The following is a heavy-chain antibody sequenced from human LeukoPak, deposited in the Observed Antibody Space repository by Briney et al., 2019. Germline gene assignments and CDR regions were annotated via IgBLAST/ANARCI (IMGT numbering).Heavy chain of an antibody. V-gene: IGHV3-11*01. Sequence: PGGSLRLSCAASGFTFSDYYMSWIRQAPGKGLEWVSYISSSGSTIYYADSVKGRFTISRDNAKNSLYLQMNSLRAEDTAVYYCARVGPLPAYDSSGYELDAFDIWGQGTMVTVSS. J-gene: IGHJ3*02. CDR1: GFTFSDYY. CDR2: ISSSGSTI. D-gene: IGHD3-22*01. CDR3: ARVGPLPAYDSSGYELDAFDI.